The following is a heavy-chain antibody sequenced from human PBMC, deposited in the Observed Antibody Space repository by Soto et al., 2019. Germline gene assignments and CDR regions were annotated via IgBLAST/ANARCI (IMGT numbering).Heavy chain of an antibody. V-gene: IGHV3-9*01. CDR3: AKDIVGGSGWYFGAFDI. J-gene: IGHJ3*02. D-gene: IGHD6-19*01. CDR2: ISWNSGSI. Sequence: GGSLRLSCAASGFTFDDYAMHWVRQAPGKGLEWVSGISWNSGSIGYADSVKGRFTISRDNAKNSLYLQMNSLRAEDTALYYCAKDIVGGSGWYFGAFDIWGQGTMVTVSS. CDR1: GFTFDDYA.